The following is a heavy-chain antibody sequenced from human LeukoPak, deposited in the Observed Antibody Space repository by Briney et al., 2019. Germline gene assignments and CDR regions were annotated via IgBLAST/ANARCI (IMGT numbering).Heavy chain of an antibody. J-gene: IGHJ2*01. Sequence: GGSLRLSCAASGFTFSSYWMSWVRQAPGKGLEWVANINLDGSEKYYVDSVKGRFTISRDNAKHSLYLQMNSLRAEDTAVYYCVRRRGTWYFDLWGRGTLVTVSS. CDR3: VRRRGTWYFDL. D-gene: IGHD3-16*01. CDR1: GFTFSSYW. V-gene: IGHV3-7*01. CDR2: INLDGSEK.